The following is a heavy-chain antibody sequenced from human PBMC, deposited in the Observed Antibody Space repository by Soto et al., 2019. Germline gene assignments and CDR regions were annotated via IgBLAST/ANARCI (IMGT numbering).Heavy chain of an antibody. CDR2: FIPIFGTA. CDR3: ARERLLWFGELLPSRSAGMDV. J-gene: IGHJ6*02. Sequence: QVQLVQSGAEVKKPGSSVKVSCKASGGTFSSYAISWVRQAPGQGLEWMGGFIPIFGTANYAQKFQGRVTITADESTSTAYMELSSLRSEDTAVYYCARERLLWFGELLPSRSAGMDVWGQGTTVTVSS. D-gene: IGHD3-10*01. V-gene: IGHV1-69*01. CDR1: GGTFSSYA.